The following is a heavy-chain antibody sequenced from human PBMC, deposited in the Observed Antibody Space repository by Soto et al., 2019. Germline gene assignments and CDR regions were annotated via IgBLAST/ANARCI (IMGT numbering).Heavy chain of an antibody. D-gene: IGHD3-16*02. CDR3: ASLIGRGTVSDY. J-gene: IGHJ4*02. Sequence: EVQLVESGGGLVQPGGSLRLSCAASGFTFSDHYMDWVRQAPGKGLEWVGRIRNKANSYTTEYAASVKGRFTISRDDSKNSLYLQMNSLKTEDTAVYYCASLIGRGTVSDYWGQGNLVTVSS. CDR1: GFTFSDHY. V-gene: IGHV3-72*01. CDR2: IRNKANSYTT.